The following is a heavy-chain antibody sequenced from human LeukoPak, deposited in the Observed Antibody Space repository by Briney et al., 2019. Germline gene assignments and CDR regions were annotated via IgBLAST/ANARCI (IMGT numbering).Heavy chain of an antibody. CDR2: ISGSGGST. Sequence: GGSLRLSCAASGFTFSSYAMSWVRQAPGKGLEWVSAISGSGGSTYYADSVKGRFTISRDNSKNTLYLQMNSLRAEDTAVYYCAKDPGYCSSTSCRYYGMDVWGQGTTVTVSS. V-gene: IGHV3-23*01. CDR1: GFTFSSYA. CDR3: AKDPGYCSSTSCRYYGMDV. J-gene: IGHJ6*02. D-gene: IGHD2-2*03.